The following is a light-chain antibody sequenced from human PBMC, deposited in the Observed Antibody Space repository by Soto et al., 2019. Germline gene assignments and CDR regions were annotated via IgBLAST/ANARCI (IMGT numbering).Light chain of an antibody. CDR1: QSVSTNY. V-gene: IGKV3-20*01. Sequence: EIVLTQSPGTLSLSPGDRVTLSCRASQSVSTNYFSWYQQKPGQAPRLLIYATSSRAVGIPDRFSGSGSGTDFTLTISRLEPEDFAMYYCQQYGDYNSPRYSFGQGTRLKI. CDR2: ATS. CDR3: QQYGDYNSPRYS. J-gene: IGKJ2*03.